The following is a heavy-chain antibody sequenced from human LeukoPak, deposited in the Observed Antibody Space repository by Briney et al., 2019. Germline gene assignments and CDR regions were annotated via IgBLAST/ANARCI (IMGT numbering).Heavy chain of an antibody. J-gene: IGHJ4*02. Sequence: GRSLRLSCAASGLTFSAYPMYWVRHSPGKGLDWVAVISYDGTKKYYADSVKGRFTISRDNSDNTLYLQMNDLRAEDTALYYCARVQQELAYDYWGQGTLVTVSS. CDR2: ISYDGTKK. CDR3: ARVQQELAYDY. D-gene: IGHD6-13*01. V-gene: IGHV3-30*04. CDR1: GLTFSAYP.